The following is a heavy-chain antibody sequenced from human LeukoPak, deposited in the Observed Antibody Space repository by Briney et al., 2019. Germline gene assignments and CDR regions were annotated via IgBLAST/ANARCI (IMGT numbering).Heavy chain of an antibody. CDR2: IYTSEST. Sequence: SETLSLTCSVSGVSISSYYWSWIRQSAGKGLEWIGRIYTSESTSYNPSLKGRVTMSVDTSKNQFSLKLSSVTAADTAVYYCAREVTIFGVVTLDSWGQGTLVTVSS. CDR3: AREVTIFGVVTLDS. D-gene: IGHD3-3*01. CDR1: GVSISSYY. J-gene: IGHJ4*02. V-gene: IGHV4-4*07.